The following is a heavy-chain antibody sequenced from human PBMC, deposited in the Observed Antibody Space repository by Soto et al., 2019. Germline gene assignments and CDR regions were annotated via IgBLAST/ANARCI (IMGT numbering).Heavy chain of an antibody. V-gene: IGHV3-30-3*01. CDR2: ISYDGSNK. CDR1: GFTFSSYA. D-gene: IGHD6-13*01. J-gene: IGHJ4*02. Sequence: QVQLVESGGGVVQPGRSLRLSCAASGFTFSSYAMHWVRQAPGKGLEWVAVISYDGSNKYYADSVKGRFTISRDNSKNKLYLQMNSLRAEDTAVYYCARWVSIWYGRSYFDYWGQGTLVTVSS. CDR3: ARWVSIWYGRSYFDY.